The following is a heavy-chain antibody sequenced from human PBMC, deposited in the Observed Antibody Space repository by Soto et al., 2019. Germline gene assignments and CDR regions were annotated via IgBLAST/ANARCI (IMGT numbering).Heavy chain of an antibody. J-gene: IGHJ4*02. V-gene: IGHV3-49*03. D-gene: IGHD2-8*01. Sequence: EVQLVESGGGLVQPGRSLRLSCKASGFTFGDYVMSWFRQPPGKGLEWVGYIRSIPYGGTTEYVAYVKGRFIISRDDSNSIAYIQMNSLTIDDTAVYYCTRASGGNGANSRGEYWGRGILVTVSS. CDR2: IRSIPYGGTT. CDR1: GFTFGDYV. CDR3: TRASGGNGANSRGEY.